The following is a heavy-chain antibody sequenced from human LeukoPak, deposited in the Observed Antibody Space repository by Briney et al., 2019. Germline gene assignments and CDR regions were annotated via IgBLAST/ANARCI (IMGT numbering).Heavy chain of an antibody. J-gene: IGHJ2*01. CDR2: ISSTSSYI. CDR1: GFTFSSHS. CDR3: AKGANSSDWYSRYFDL. D-gene: IGHD6-19*01. V-gene: IGHV3-21*04. Sequence: GGSLRLSCAATGFTFSSHSMNWVRQAPGKGLEWVSSISSTSSYIYHADSVKGRFTISRDNAKNSLYLQMNSLRAEDTAVYYCAKGANSSDWYSRYFDLWGRGTLVTVSS.